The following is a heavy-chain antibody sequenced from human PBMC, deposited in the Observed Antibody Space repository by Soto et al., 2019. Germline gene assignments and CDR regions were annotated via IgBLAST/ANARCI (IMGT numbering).Heavy chain of an antibody. CDR2: ISASGRDI. CDR3: AKGKTSGWYYFDY. J-gene: IGHJ4*02. V-gene: IGHV3-23*01. CDR1: GFTFSNFA. D-gene: IGHD6-19*01. Sequence: GGFLRLSCAASGFTFSNFAMSWVRQAPGRGLEWVSGISASGRDIHYADSVKDRFTVSRDNSKNTLYLQMNSLRAEDTAIYYCAKGKTSGWYYFDYWGQGALVTVS.